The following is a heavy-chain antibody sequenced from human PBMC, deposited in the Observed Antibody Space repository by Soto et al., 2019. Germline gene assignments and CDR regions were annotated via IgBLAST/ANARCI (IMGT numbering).Heavy chain of an antibody. J-gene: IGHJ4*02. Sequence: GGSLRLSCAASGFTFSSYWMSWVRQAPGKGLEGVANIKQDGSEKYYVDSVKGRFTISRDNAKNSLYLQMNSLRAEDTAVYYCARGHVDRGLRWLQNCGFDYWGQGTLVTVSS. V-gene: IGHV3-7*01. CDR1: GFTFSSYW. D-gene: IGHD5-12*01. CDR2: IKQDGSEK. CDR3: ARGHVDRGLRWLQNCGFDY.